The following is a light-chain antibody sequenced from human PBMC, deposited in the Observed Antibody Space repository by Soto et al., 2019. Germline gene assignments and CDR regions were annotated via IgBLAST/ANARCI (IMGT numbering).Light chain of an antibody. CDR1: SSDVGGFEY. CDR2: DVT. Sequence: QSALGQPASVSGSPGQSITISCTGTSSDVGGFEYVSWYQHQPGKAPKLIIYDVTKRPSGVSNRFSGSKSGNTASLTISGIQAEDEGDYYCGSITRGSAAVFGTGTKVTVL. V-gene: IGLV2-14*01. CDR3: GSITRGSAAV. J-gene: IGLJ1*01.